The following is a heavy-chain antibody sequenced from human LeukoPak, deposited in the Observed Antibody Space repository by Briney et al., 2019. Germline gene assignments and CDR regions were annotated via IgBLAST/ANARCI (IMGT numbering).Heavy chain of an antibody. J-gene: IGHJ4*02. Sequence: SETLSLTCTVSGASISNYYWSWIRQSPGKGLEWIGYMLYSGSTNQNPSLRSRVTISVDTSKNQVSLKLSSVTAADSAVYYCARRMYYDILTGYTAVDSWGQGTLVTVSS. CDR3: ARRMYYDILTGYTAVDS. CDR1: GASISNYY. CDR2: MLYSGST. D-gene: IGHD3-9*01. V-gene: IGHV4-59*12.